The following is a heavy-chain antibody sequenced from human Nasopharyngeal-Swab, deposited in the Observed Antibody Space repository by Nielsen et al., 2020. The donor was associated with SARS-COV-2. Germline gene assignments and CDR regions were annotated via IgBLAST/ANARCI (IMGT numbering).Heavy chain of an antibody. D-gene: IGHD3-10*01. CDR2: IKQDGSEK. V-gene: IGHV3-7*01. CDR1: GFTFSSYW. CDR3: SSPLSLPYSASWSSRPVDV. J-gene: IGHJ6*04. Sequence: GESLKISCAASGFTFSSYWMSWVRQAPGKGREWVANIKQDGSEKYYVDSVKGRFTISRDNAKNSLYLQMTCLRSEDSAFYYSSSPLSLPYSASWSSRPVDVWGNGTTVTVSS.